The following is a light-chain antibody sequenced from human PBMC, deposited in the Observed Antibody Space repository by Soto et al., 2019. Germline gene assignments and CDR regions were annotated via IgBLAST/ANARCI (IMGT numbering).Light chain of an antibody. CDR1: SGHSSYA. V-gene: IGLV4-69*01. J-gene: IGLJ3*02. Sequence: QSVLTQSPSASASLGASVKLTCTLSSGHSSYAIAWHQKQPGTGPRYLRDLNNDGSHTKGDGVPDRLSGSSSGADRLLINSSLPSEDEADYYCQTWGTGFQLFGGGTKLTVL. CDR3: QTWGTGFQL. CDR2: LNNDGSH.